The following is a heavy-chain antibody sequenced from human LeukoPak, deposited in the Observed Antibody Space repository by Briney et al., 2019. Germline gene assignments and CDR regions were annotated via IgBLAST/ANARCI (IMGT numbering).Heavy chain of an antibody. Sequence: TPSETLSLTCAVYGGSFSGYYWSWIRQPPGKGLEWIGEINHSGSTNYNPSLKSRVTISVDTSKNQFFLKLSSVTAADTAVYYCAREGGGYSSSWDYYFDYWGQGTLVTVSS. CDR2: INHSGST. D-gene: IGHD6-13*01. J-gene: IGHJ4*02. CDR3: AREGGGYSSSWDYYFDY. V-gene: IGHV4-34*01. CDR1: GGSFSGYY.